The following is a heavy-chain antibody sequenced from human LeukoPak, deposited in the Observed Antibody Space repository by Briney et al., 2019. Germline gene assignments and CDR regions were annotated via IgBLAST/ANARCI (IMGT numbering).Heavy chain of an antibody. D-gene: IGHD6-19*01. J-gene: IGHJ4*02. CDR3: TRGGTSGWY. V-gene: IGHV3-74*01. CDR2: INTDGSTT. Sequence: GGSLGLSCAASGFTFSSYWMHWVRQAPGKGLVWVSHINTDGSTTNYADSVKGRFTISRDNAKNTLYLQMNSLRAEDTAVYYCTRGGTSGWYLGQGTLVTVSS. CDR1: GFTFSSYW.